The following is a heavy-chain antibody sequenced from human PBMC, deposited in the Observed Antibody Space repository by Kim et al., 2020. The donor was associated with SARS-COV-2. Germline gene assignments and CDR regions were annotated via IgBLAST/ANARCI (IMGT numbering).Heavy chain of an antibody. CDR2: T. Sequence: TRYSPSFQGQVTISADKSISTAYLQWSSLKASDTAMYYCARHRDTAMVSWGQGTLVTVSS. J-gene: IGHJ4*02. D-gene: IGHD5-18*01. V-gene: IGHV5-51*01. CDR3: ARHRDTAMVS.